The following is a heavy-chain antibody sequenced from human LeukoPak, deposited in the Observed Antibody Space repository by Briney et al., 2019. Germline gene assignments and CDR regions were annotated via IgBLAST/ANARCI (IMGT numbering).Heavy chain of an antibody. CDR2: INHSGST. CDR1: GGSFSGYY. CDR3: ARRPPAATGGYYYYMDV. V-gene: IGHV4-34*01. J-gene: IGHJ6*03. Sequence: SETLSLTCAVYGGSFSGYYWSWIRQPPGKGLEWIGEINHSGSTNYNPSLKSRVTISVDTSKNQFSLKLSSVTAADTTVYYCARRPPAATGGYYYYMDVWGKGTTVTVSS. D-gene: IGHD2-2*01.